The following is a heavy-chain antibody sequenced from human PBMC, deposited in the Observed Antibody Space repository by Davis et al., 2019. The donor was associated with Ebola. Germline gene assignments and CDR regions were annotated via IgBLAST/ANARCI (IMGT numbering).Heavy chain of an antibody. CDR3: ARKPARVRNWFDP. CDR2: IYYTGST. V-gene: IGHV4-39*01. D-gene: IGHD3-3*01. J-gene: IGHJ5*02. CDR1: GGSISSSSYY. Sequence: MPSETLSLTCTVSGGSISSSSYYWGWIRQPPGKGLEWIGSIYYTGSTYYNPSLKSRVTISVDTSKNQFSLKLSSVTAADTAVYYCARKPARVRNWFDPWGQGTLVTVSS.